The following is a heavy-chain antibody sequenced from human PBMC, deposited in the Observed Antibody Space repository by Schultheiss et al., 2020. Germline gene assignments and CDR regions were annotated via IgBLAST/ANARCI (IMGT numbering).Heavy chain of an antibody. CDR2: ISYDGSNK. CDR1: GFTFSSYA. Sequence: GESLKISCAASGFTFSSYAMHWVRQAPGKGLEWVAVISYDGSNKYYADSVKGRFTISRDNSKNTLYLQMNSLRAEDTAVYYCARDIVPYCSSTSCYMIDYWGQGTLVTVSS. D-gene: IGHD2-2*02. J-gene: IGHJ4*02. V-gene: IGHV3-30-3*01. CDR3: ARDIVPYCSSTSCYMIDY.